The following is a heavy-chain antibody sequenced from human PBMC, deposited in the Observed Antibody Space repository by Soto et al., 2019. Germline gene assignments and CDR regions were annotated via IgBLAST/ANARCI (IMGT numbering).Heavy chain of an antibody. CDR1: GDSVSSNTVA. Sequence: PSQTLSLTCAISGDSVSSNTVAWNWIRQSPSRGLEWLGGTYYRSNWYSDYAVSVKSRITIKSDTSKNQISLQLNSVTPEDSAVYFCAKGDNLGPKTGYAFDPWGQGIMVTVSS. CDR3: AKGDNLGPKTGYAFDP. D-gene: IGHD5-12*01. CDR2: TYYRSNWYS. V-gene: IGHV6-1*01. J-gene: IGHJ5*02.